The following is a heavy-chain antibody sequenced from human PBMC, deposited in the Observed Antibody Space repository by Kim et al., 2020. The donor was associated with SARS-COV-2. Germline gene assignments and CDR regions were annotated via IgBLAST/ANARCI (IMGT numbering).Heavy chain of an antibody. D-gene: IGHD6-13*01. Sequence: SVKGRFTISRDNAKNSLYLQMNSLRAEDTAVYYCASTFAAAGRNNWFDPWGQGTLVTVSS. J-gene: IGHJ5*02. V-gene: IGHV3-11*06. CDR3: ASTFAAAGRNNWFDP.